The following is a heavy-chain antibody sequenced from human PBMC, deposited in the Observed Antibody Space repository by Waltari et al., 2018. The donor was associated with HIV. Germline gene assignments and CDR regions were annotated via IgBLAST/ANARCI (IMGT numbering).Heavy chain of an antibody. Sequence: QVQLVQSGSELKKPGASVKVSCKASGYTFTSYAMNWVRQAPGQGLEWMGWINTNTGNPTYAQGFTGRFVFSLDTSVSTAYLQISSLKAEDTAVYYCARDLVVVVPAAIPSFGWWGQGTLVTVSS. CDR3: ARDLVVVVPAAIPSFGW. D-gene: IGHD2-2*02. CDR1: GYTFTSYA. J-gene: IGHJ4*02. V-gene: IGHV7-4-1*02. CDR2: INTNTGNP.